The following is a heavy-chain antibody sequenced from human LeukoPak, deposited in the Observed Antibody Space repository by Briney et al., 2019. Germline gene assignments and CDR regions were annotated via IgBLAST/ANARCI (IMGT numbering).Heavy chain of an antibody. J-gene: IGHJ4*02. Sequence: ASVKVSCKASGYTFTGYYMHWVRQAPGQGLEWMGWINPDSGGTNYAQKFQGRVTTTRDTSISTAYMELSRLRSDDTAVYYCARGGSGSYYIVDYWGQGTLVTVSS. D-gene: IGHD3-10*01. V-gene: IGHV1-2*02. CDR1: GYTFTGYY. CDR2: INPDSGGT. CDR3: ARGGSGSYYIVDY.